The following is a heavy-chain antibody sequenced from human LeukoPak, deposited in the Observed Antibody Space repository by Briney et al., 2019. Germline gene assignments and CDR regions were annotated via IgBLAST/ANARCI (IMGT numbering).Heavy chain of an antibody. J-gene: IGHJ3*02. V-gene: IGHV3-66*01. D-gene: IGHD6-19*01. CDR2: IHSGGTT. Sequence: PGGCLRLYCVAAGFTVSTNYMTWVRQATGKELEGVSIIHSGGTTYYADSVKGRFTISRDNSKNTLYLQMTSLRAEDTAVYYCARDGTTIAVPKAFDIWGQGTMVTVSS. CDR1: GFTVSTNY. CDR3: ARDGTTIAVPKAFDI.